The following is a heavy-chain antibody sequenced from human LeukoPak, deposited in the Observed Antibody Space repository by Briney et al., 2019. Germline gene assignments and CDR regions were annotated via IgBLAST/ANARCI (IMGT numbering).Heavy chain of an antibody. D-gene: IGHD3-3*01. Sequence: GRSLRLSCAASGFTFDDYAMHWVRQAPGKGLEEVSGISWNSGSIVYADSVKGRFTISRHNAKHCLHLQKDSRRARHRALSYCAKGSREWLPPISWFVPWGERTLVTVSS. CDR2: ISWNSGSI. CDR1: GFTFDDYA. J-gene: IGHJ5*02. V-gene: IGHV3-9*01. CDR3: AKGSREWLPPISWFVP.